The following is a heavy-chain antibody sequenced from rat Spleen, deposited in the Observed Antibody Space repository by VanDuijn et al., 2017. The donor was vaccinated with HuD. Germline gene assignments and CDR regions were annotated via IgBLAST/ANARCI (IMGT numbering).Heavy chain of an antibody. CDR3: ATQYLGYFDY. J-gene: IGHJ2*01. V-gene: IGHV5-7*01. D-gene: IGHD2-1*01. CDR1: GFTFSDYN. Sequence: EVQLVESGGGLVQPGRSLKLSCAASGFTFSDYNMAWVRQAPKKGLEWVATISYDGSSTYYRDSVKGRFTISRDNAKSTLYLQMDSLRSEDTATYYCATQYLGYFDYWGQGVMVTVSS. CDR2: ISYDGSST.